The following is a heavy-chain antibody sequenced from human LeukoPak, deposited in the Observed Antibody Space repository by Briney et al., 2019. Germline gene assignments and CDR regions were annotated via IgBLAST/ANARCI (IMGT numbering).Heavy chain of an antibody. CDR3: AKDYDYGDYATDY. J-gene: IGHJ4*02. CDR2: IPYDGGNK. CDR1: GFTFSSYG. D-gene: IGHD4-17*01. V-gene: IGHV3-30*02. Sequence: GGSLRLSCAASGFTFSSYGMHWVRQSPGKGLEWVAFIPYDGGNKYYADSVKGRFTITRDNSKNTVYLQMNSLRAEDTAVYYCAKDYDYGDYATDYWGQGTLVTVSS.